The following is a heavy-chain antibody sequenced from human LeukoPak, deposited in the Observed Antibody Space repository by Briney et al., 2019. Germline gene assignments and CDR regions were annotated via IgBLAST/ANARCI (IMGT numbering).Heavy chain of an antibody. V-gene: IGHV3-21*01. CDR2: ISSSSSYI. CDR3: AKDRSLRDGLLLSSTFDY. Sequence: GGSLRLSCAASGFTFSSYSMNWVRQAPGKGLEWVSSISSSSSYIYYADSVKGRFTISRDNSKNTLYLQMNSLRAEDTAVYYCAKDRSLRDGLLLSSTFDYWGQGTLVTVSS. D-gene: IGHD5-24*01. CDR1: GFTFSSYS. J-gene: IGHJ4*02.